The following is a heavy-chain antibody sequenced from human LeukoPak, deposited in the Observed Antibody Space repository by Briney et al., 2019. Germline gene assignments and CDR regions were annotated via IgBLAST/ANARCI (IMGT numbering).Heavy chain of an antibody. Sequence: GESLKISCKASGYTFTHQWIGWVRQKSGSGLEWMGIIYLRDSDTRYSPSFQGHVSISADTSINTAYLEWSRLEASDTAIYYCARHSDVIGAIWGQGTLATVSS. D-gene: IGHD3-10*01. CDR3: ARHSDVIGAI. J-gene: IGHJ4*02. CDR1: GYTFTHQW. V-gene: IGHV5-51*01. CDR2: IYLRDSDT.